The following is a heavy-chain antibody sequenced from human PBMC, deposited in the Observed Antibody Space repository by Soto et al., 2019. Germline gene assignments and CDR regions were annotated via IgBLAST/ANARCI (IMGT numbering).Heavy chain of an antibody. CDR2: VSAYNGNT. CDR3: PREPNYLDY. V-gene: IGHV1-18*01. CDR1: GYTFTSYG. Sequence: QVQLVQSGAQVKKPGASVKVSCKASGYTFTSYGISWVRQAAGQGLEWMGWVSAYNGNTKYPQKLQGRVTMTTDTSTSTAYMELMSLSSDDKAVSYCPREPNYLDYWGQGTLVTVSS. J-gene: IGHJ4*02.